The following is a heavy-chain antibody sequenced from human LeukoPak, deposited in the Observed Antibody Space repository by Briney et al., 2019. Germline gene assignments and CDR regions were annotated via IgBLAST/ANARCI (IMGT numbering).Heavy chain of an antibody. CDR1: GFTFSNFG. CDR2: ISYDGSNK. J-gene: IGHJ6*03. CDR3: AGPHAAHRGIYYYYYMDV. Sequence: PGGSLRLSCAASGFTFSNFGMHWVRQAPGKGLEWVAVISYDGSNKYYADSVKGRFTISRDNSKNTLYLQMNSLGAEDTAVYYCAGPHAAHRGIYYYYYMDVWGKGTTVTVSS. V-gene: IGHV3-30*03. D-gene: IGHD6-6*01.